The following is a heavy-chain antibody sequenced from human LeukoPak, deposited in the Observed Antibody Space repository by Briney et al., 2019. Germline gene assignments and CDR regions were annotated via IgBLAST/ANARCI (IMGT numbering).Heavy chain of an antibody. Sequence: NSSETLSLTCTVSGGSITGYYWSWIRQPPGKGLEWIGYNYDSGNTNYNPSLKRRVTISVDMSKNQFSLKLISVTTADTAVYYCATPGSGYKIDAFDIWGRGTVVTVSS. J-gene: IGHJ3*02. CDR2: NYDSGNT. D-gene: IGHD3-22*01. CDR3: ATPGSGYKIDAFDI. V-gene: IGHV4-59*01. CDR1: GGSITGYY.